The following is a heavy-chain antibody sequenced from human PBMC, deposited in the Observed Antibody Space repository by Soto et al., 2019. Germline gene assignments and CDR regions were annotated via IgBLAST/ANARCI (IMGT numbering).Heavy chain of an antibody. V-gene: IGHV3-53*01. CDR3: ARDSVIIRGTAAMDV. D-gene: IGHD3-10*01. Sequence: GESLKISCAAAGFIVRGNYMTWVRQAPGKGLEWVSVIYSSGNIYYPDSVKGRFTTSRDNSQNTFFLQMNSLRAEDTAVYYCARDSVIIRGTAAMDVWG. CDR2: IYSSGNI. J-gene: IGHJ6*02. CDR1: GFIVRGNY.